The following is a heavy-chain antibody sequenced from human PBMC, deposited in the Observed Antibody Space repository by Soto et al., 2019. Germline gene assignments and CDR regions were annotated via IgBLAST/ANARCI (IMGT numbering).Heavy chain of an antibody. CDR3: AKVGKYSSSSYYYYGMDV. J-gene: IGHJ6*02. CDR1: GFTFSSYA. CDR2: ISGSGGST. D-gene: IGHD6-6*01. Sequence: PGGSLRLSCAASGFTFSSYAMSWVRQGPGKGLEWVSAISGSGGSTYYADSVKGRFTISRDNSKNTLYLQMNSLRAEDTAVYYCAKVGKYSSSSYYYYGMDVWGQGTTVTVSS. V-gene: IGHV3-23*01.